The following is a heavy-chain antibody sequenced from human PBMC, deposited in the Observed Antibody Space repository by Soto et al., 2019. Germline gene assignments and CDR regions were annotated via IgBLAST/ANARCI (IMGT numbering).Heavy chain of an antibody. CDR3: TTDTYSYGYLV. D-gene: IGHD5-18*01. V-gene: IGHV3-15*01. J-gene: IGHJ4*02. CDR1: GFTFSNAW. Sequence: GXLRLSCAASGFTFSNAWMSWVRQAPGKGLEWVGRIKSKTDGGTTDYAAPVKGRFTISRDDSKNTLYLQMNSLKTEDTAVYYRTTDTYSYGYLVWGQGTLVTVYS. CDR2: IKSKTDGGTT.